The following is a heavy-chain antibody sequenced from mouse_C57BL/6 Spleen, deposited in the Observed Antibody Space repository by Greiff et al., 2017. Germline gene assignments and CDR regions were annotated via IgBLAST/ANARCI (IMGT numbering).Heavy chain of an antibody. CDR3: ATYSKAWFAY. CDR1: GYTFTSYW. CDR2: IDPSDSYT. J-gene: IGHJ3*01. V-gene: IGHV1-69*01. D-gene: IGHD2-5*01. Sequence: VQLQQPGAELVMPGASVKLSCKASGYTFTSYWMHWVKQRPGQGLEWIGEIDPSDSYTNYNQKFKGKSTLTVDKSSSTAYMQLSSLTSEDSAVYYCATYSKAWFAYWSQGTLVTVSA.